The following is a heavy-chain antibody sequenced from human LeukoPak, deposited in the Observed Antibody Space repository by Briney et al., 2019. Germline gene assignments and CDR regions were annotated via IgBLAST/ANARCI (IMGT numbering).Heavy chain of an antibody. V-gene: IGHV3-48*01. Sequence: PGGSLRLSCAASGFTFSSYSMNWVRQAPGKGLEWVSYISSSSTIYYADSVKGRFTISRDNAKNSLYLQMNSLRAEDTAVYYCARDLSLYYYDSSGYSPNYWGQGTLVTVSS. CDR2: ISSSSTI. CDR1: GFTFSSYS. D-gene: IGHD3-22*01. CDR3: ARDLSLYYYDSSGYSPNY. J-gene: IGHJ4*02.